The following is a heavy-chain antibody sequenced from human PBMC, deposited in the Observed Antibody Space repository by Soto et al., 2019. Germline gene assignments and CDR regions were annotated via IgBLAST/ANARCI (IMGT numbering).Heavy chain of an antibody. CDR3: ARTEHNFGPHDY. V-gene: IGHV1-18*01. CDR1: GYSFSSYG. Sequence: QVQLAQSGAEVKNPGASVTVSCKASGYSFSSYGISWVRQAPGPGLEWVGWIRVHNDYTKYTAEIQGRVTMTTDTSTSTAYLELRSLRSDDSPVYLWARTEHNFGPHDYWGQGTLVTVTA. D-gene: IGHD1-1*01. J-gene: IGHJ4*02. CDR2: IRVHNDYT.